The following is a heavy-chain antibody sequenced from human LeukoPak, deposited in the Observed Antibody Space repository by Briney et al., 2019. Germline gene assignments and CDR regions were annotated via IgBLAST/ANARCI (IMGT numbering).Heavy chain of an antibody. J-gene: IGHJ3*02. CDR1: GFTFSSYS. Sequence: GGSLRLYCAASGFTFSSYSMNWVRQAPGKGLEWVSSISSSSSYIYYADSVKGRFTISRGNAKNSLYLQMNSLRAEDTAVYYCARDQAAVYYYDSSGYPHAFDIWGQGTMVTVSS. CDR3: ARDQAAVYYYDSSGYPHAFDI. D-gene: IGHD3-22*01. V-gene: IGHV3-21*01. CDR2: ISSSSSYI.